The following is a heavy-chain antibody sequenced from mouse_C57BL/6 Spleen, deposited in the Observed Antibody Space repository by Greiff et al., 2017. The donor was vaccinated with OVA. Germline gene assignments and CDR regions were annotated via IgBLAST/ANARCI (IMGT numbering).Heavy chain of an antibody. D-gene: IGHD1-1*01. Sequence: QVQLKQSGAELVRPGASVTLSCKASGYTFTDYEMHWVKQTPVHGLEWIGAIDPETGGTAYNQKFKGKAILTADKSSSTAYMELRSLTSEDSAVYYCTRPYYGSSSFDYWGQGTTLTVSS. CDR3: TRPYYGSSSFDY. CDR1: GYTFTDYE. J-gene: IGHJ2*01. CDR2: IDPETGGT. V-gene: IGHV1-15*01.